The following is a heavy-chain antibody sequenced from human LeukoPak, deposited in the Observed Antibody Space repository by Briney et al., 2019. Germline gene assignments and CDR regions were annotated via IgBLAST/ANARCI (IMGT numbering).Heavy chain of an antibody. CDR2: ISSSSSYI. V-gene: IGHV3-21*01. D-gene: IGHD6-13*01. J-gene: IGHJ4*02. CDR1: GFTFSSYS. CDR3: ARGGSSSWPSDY. Sequence: GGSLRLSCAASGFTFSSYSMNWVRQAPGKGLEWVSSISSSSSYIYYADSVKGRFNISRDNAKNSLYLQMNSVRAEDTAVYYCARGGSSSWPSDYWGQGTLVTVSS.